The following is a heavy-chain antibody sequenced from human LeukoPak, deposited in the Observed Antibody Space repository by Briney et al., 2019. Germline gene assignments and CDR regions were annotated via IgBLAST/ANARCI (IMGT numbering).Heavy chain of an antibody. CDR3: AKDRLRYCTGGNCYSPVDY. CDR2: ISSGAGST. D-gene: IGHD2-15*01. Sequence: GGSLRLSCAASGFTFSSYWMHWVRQAPGKGLEWVSSISSGAGSTYYADSVKGRFTISRDNSKNSLYLQMTSLRAEDTAVYYCAKDRLRYCTGGNCYSPVDYWGQGTLVTVSS. CDR1: GFTFSSYW. V-gene: IGHV3-23*01. J-gene: IGHJ4*01.